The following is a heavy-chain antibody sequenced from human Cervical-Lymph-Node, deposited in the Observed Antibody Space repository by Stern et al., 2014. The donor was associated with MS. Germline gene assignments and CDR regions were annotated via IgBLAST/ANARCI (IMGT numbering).Heavy chain of an antibody. CDR1: GYTFIGFY. V-gene: IGHV1-2*06. J-gene: IGHJ3*01. CDR2: INPDKGDI. D-gene: IGHD4-17*01. Sequence: QVHLVQSGPEMRKPGASVKVSCEASGYTFIGFYMHWVRQAPGQGLEWMGRINPDKGDIKYARKFEGRVTMATDTSITTAYLELTSLRSDDTAVYFCTTYDYADHNAFDVWGQGTLVTVSS. CDR3: TTYDYADHNAFDV.